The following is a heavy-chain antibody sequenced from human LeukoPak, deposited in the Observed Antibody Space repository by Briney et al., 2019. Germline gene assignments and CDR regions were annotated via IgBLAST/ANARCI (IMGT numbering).Heavy chain of an antibody. V-gene: IGHV4-59*01. J-gene: IGHJ4*02. CDR1: GGSFSGYY. CDR3: ARTKFYCSGGSCYSSLDY. Sequence: IPSETLSLTCAVYGGSFSGYYWSWIRQPPGKGLEWIGYISYSGSTISNPSLKSRVTVSVDTSKNQFSLKLTSVTAADTALYYCARTKFYCSGGSCYSSLDYWGQGTLVTVSS. D-gene: IGHD2-15*01. CDR2: ISYSGST.